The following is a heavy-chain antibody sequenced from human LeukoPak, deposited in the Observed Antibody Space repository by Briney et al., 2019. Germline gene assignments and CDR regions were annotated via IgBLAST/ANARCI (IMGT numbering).Heavy chain of an antibody. J-gene: IGHJ6*02. CDR2: ISYDGSNK. Sequence: PGGSLRLSCAASGFTFSSYAMHWVRQAPGKGLEWVAVISYDGSNKYYADSVKGRFTISRDNSKNTLYLQMNSLRAEDTAVYYCARDPGSSWYTNYGMDVWGQGTTVTVSS. D-gene: IGHD6-13*01. CDR1: GFTFSSYA. CDR3: ARDPGSSWYTNYGMDV. V-gene: IGHV3-30*04.